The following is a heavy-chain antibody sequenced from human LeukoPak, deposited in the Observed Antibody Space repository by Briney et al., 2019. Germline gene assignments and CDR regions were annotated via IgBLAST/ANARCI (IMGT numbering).Heavy chain of an antibody. CDR1: GYPLTELS. D-gene: IGHD3-16*02. J-gene: IGHJ3*02. Sequence: ASVKVSCKVSGYPLTELSIHWVRQAPGKGLEWMGGFDPEDGVPIYAQRFQGRVTITADKSTSTAYMELSSLRSEDTAVYYCARRQSIMITFGGVIVPMEGAFDIWGQGTMVTVSS. V-gene: IGHV1-24*01. CDR3: ARRQSIMITFGGVIVPMEGAFDI. CDR2: FDPEDGVP.